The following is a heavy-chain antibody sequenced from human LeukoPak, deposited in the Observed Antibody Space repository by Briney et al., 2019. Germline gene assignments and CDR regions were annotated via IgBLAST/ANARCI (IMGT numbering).Heavy chain of an antibody. J-gene: IGHJ4*02. V-gene: IGHV3-30-3*01. D-gene: IGHD3-3*01. CDR1: GFTFSSYA. CDR2: ISYDGSNK. CDR3: AREWRAFNY. Sequence: GGSLRLSCAASGFTFSSYAMHWVRQAPGKGLEWVAVISYDGSNKYYADSVKGRFTISRDNSKNTLYLQMNSLRAEDTAVYYCAREWRAFNYWGQGTLVTVSS.